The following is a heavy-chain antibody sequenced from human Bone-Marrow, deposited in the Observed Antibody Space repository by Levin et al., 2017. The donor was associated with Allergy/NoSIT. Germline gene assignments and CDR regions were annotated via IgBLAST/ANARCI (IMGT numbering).Heavy chain of an antibody. J-gene: IGHJ4*02. CDR1: GYTFSTYW. Sequence: PGESLKISCKGSGYTFSTYWIAWVRQMPGKGLEWMGIIYPGDSETRYSPSFQGQVAISADTSISTAYLQWTSLKTSDTAIYYCATRDGAYWGQGTLVTVSS. CDR2: IYPGDSET. CDR3: ATRDGAY. V-gene: IGHV5-51*01. D-gene: IGHD5-24*01.